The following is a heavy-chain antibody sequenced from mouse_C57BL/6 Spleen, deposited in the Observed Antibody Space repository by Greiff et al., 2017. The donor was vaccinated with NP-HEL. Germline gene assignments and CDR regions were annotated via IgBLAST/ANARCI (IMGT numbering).Heavy chain of an antibody. CDR2: INPNNGGT. D-gene: IGHD1-1*01. V-gene: IGHV1-18*01. CDR1: GYTFTDYN. CDR3: ARGAYYYGSSLSAWFAY. J-gene: IGHJ3*01. Sequence: VQLQQSGPELVKPGASVKIPCKASGYTFTDYNMDWVKQSHGKSLEWIGDINPNNGGTIYNQKFKGKATLTVDKSSSTAYMELRSLTSEDTAVYYCARGAYYYGSSLSAWFAYWGQGTLVTVSA.